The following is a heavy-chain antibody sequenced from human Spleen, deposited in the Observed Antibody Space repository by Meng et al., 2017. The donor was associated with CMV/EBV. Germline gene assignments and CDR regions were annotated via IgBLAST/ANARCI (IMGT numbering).Heavy chain of an antibody. CDR2: IKCDGSEK. D-gene: IGHD5-12*01. CDR3: ARVDESGYDLRYYYGMDL. J-gene: IGHJ6*02. CDR1: GFTFSSYW. Sequence: GESLKISCAASGFTFSSYWMHWVCQAPEKGLEWVADIKCDGSEKYYVDSVKGRLTISRDNSKNTLYLQISSLRLEDTAVYFCARVDESGYDLRYYYGMDLWGQGTTVTVSS. V-gene: IGHV3-52*01.